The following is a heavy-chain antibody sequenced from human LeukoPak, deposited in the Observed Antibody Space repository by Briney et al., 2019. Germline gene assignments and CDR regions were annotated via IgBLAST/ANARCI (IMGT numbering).Heavy chain of an antibody. CDR1: GGSISSGGYY. Sequence: PSQTLSLTCTVSGGSISSGGYYWSWICQHPGKGLEWIGYIYYSGSTYYNPSLKIRVTISVDTSKNQFSLKLSSVTAADTAVYYCAGRQISGLDAFDIWGQGTMVTVSS. D-gene: IGHD2-15*01. CDR3: AGRQISGLDAFDI. V-gene: IGHV4-31*03. CDR2: IYYSGST. J-gene: IGHJ3*02.